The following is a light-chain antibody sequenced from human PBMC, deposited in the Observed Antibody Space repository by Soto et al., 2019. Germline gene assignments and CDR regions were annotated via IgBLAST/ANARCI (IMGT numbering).Light chain of an antibody. V-gene: IGKV3-11*01. CDR1: QSVDSY. Sequence: EIVLAQSPAALCFCPWDEATLSGRASQSVDSYLVWYQQRPGQAPRLLIYDASKRATGVPARFSGSGSGTDFTLTISSLEPEDFAVYYCQQRSNRPTFGGGTKVDIK. CDR2: DAS. J-gene: IGKJ4*01. CDR3: QQRSNRPT.